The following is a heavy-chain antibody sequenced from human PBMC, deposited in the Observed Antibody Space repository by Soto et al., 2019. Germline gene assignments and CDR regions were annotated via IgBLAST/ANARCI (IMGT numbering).Heavy chain of an antibody. CDR1: GYSFTTYW. Sequence: GESLKISCKGSGYSFTTYWIGWVRQMPGKGLEWMGMIYPGDSDTRYSPSFQGPVTISADKSITTAYLQWSSLKASDTAIYYCARGSTAYYFDYWGQGTQVTVSS. CDR3: ARGSTAYYFDY. V-gene: IGHV5-51*01. CDR2: IYPGDSDT. J-gene: IGHJ4*02. D-gene: IGHD2-21*02.